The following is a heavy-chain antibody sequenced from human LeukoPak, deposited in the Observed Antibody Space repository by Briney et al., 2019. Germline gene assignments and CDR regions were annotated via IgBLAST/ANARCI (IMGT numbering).Heavy chain of an antibody. CDR2: VYYSEST. D-gene: IGHD7-27*01. Sequence: SETLSLTCTVSGDFITAHYWSWIRQPPGKGLEWIGYVYYSESTEYNPSLRSRVTISLEMSKHQFSLNLTSVTAADTAVYYCASNTGTVFDYWGQGALVTVSS. V-gene: IGHV4-59*11. CDR3: ASNTGTVFDY. J-gene: IGHJ4*02. CDR1: GDFITAHY.